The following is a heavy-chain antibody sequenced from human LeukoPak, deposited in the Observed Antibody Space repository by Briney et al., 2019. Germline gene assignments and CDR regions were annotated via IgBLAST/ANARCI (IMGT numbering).Heavy chain of an antibody. D-gene: IGHD6-6*01. CDR3: ARGRGSSSFPYLFDY. Sequence: PSQTLSLTCTVSGGSISSGGYYWSWVRQHPGKGLEWIGYIYYSGSTYYNPSLKSRVTISVDTSKNQFSLKLSSVTAADTAVYYCARGRGSSSFPYLFDYWGQGTLVTVSS. J-gene: IGHJ4*02. V-gene: IGHV4-31*03. CDR2: IYYSGST. CDR1: GGSISSGGYY.